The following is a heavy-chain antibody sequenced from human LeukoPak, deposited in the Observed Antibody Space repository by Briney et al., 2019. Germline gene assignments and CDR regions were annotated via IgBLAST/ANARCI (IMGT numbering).Heavy chain of an antibody. CDR1: GYCFTSYW. D-gene: IGHD2-21*02. CDR3: ARSWVTGYGTVLDY. CDR2: IYPGDSDT. J-gene: IGHJ4*02. V-gene: IGHV5-51*01. Sequence: GASLQISCKASGYCFTSYWIGWGRRKPGKGLVWMGIIYPGDSDTRYSLPFQGQVTISADKSISTAYLQWSSLKASDTAMYYCARSWVTGYGTVLDYWGQGTLVTVSS.